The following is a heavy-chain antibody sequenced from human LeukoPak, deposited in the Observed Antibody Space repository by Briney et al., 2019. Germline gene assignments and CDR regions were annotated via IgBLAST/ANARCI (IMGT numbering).Heavy chain of an antibody. V-gene: IGHV3-48*03. CDR1: GFTFSNYD. D-gene: IGHD3-3*01. CDR3: ARESTGRSIDY. Sequence: GGSLRLSCAASGFTFSNYDMNWVRQAPGKGLEWISYISSSGTTTHYADSVKGRFTISRDNAKNSLYLQMNSLRAEDTAVYYCARESTGRSIDYWVQGTMATVSS. J-gene: IGHJ4*02. CDR2: ISSSGTTT.